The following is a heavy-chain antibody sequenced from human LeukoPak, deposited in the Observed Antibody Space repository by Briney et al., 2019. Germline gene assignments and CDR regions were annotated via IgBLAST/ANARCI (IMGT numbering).Heavy chain of an antibody. CDR3: ASYCGGDCYSWGFDY. J-gene: IGHJ4*02. V-gene: IGHV4-59*08. Sequence: PSETLSLTCTVSGGSISSYYWSWIRQPPGKGLEWIGYIYYSGSTYYNPSLKSRVTISVDTSKNQFSLKLSSVTAADTAVYYCASYCGGDCYSWGFDYWGQGTLVTVSS. CDR2: IYYSGST. CDR1: GGSISSYY. D-gene: IGHD2-21*02.